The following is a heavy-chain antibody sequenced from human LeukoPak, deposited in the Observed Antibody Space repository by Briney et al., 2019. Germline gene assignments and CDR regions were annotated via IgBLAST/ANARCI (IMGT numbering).Heavy chain of an antibody. CDR1: GGTFSSYA. V-gene: IGHV1-69*05. Sequence: SVKVSCKASGGTFSSYAISCVRQAPGQGLEWMGRIIPIFGTANYAQKFQGRVTITTDESTSTAYMELSSLRSEDTAVYYCAGDYGGNSGAFDIWGQGTMVTVSS. J-gene: IGHJ3*02. CDR2: IIPIFGTA. CDR3: AGDYGGNSGAFDI. D-gene: IGHD4-23*01.